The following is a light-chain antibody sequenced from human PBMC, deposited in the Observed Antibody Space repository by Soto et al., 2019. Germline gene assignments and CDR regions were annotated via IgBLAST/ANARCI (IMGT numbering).Light chain of an antibody. CDR2: GAS. CDR3: QQYGRSHFT. J-gene: IGKJ3*01. CDR1: QSVSSNY. Sequence: EIVMTQSPGTLSLSPGETATLSCRASQSVSSNYVAWFHQKPGQAPRLLIYGASSRATGVPDRFSASGSGTDFPLTISRLEPEDFAVYYCQQYGRSHFTFGPGTKVDIK. V-gene: IGKV3-20*01.